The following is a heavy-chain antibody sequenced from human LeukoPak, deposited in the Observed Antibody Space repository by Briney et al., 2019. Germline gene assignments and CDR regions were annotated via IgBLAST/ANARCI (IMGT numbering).Heavy chain of an antibody. Sequence: PGGSLRLSCKASGFTFDNYAMSWVRQAPGKGLEWVSGLSANGRNTYYADSVKGRFSVSRDNSNNALYLQMNSLRGEDTATYYCAKDHVPLKSDFWSHFNFWGPGTLVTVSS. D-gene: IGHD3-3*01. CDR2: LSANGRNT. V-gene: IGHV3-23*01. CDR1: GFTFDNYA. CDR3: AKDHVPLKSDFWSHFNF. J-gene: IGHJ4*02.